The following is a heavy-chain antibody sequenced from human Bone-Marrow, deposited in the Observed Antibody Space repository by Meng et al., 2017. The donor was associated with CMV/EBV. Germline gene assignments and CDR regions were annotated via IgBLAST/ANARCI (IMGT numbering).Heavy chain of an antibody. CDR1: GFTFSSYS. D-gene: IGHD3-10*01. V-gene: IGHV3-21*01. Sequence: GESLKISCSASGFTFSSYSMNWVRQAPGKGLEWVSSISSSSSYIYYADSVKGRFTISRDNAKNSLYLQMNSLRAEDTAVYYCARDFAELLWFGESQNWFDPWGQRTLVTVSS. J-gene: IGHJ5*02. CDR3: ARDFAELLWFGESQNWFDP. CDR2: ISSSSSYI.